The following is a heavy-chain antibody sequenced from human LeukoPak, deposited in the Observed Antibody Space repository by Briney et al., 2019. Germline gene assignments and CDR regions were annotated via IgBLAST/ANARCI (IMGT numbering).Heavy chain of an antibody. V-gene: IGHV4-39*07. J-gene: IGHJ6*02. Sequence: SETLSLTCTVSGGSISSSSYYWGWIRQPPGKGLEWIGEINHSGSTNYNPSLKSRVTISVDTSKNQFSLKLSSVTAADTAVYYCARVSSSFRSYYYYGMDVWGQGTTVIVSS. CDR2: INHSGST. CDR3: ARVSSSFRSYYYYGMDV. D-gene: IGHD6-13*01. CDR1: GGSISSSSYY.